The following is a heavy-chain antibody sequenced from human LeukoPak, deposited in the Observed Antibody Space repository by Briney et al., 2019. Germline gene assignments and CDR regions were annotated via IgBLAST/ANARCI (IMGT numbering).Heavy chain of an antibody. CDR1: GYTFTSYG. Sequence: ASVKVSCKASGYTFTSYGISWVRQAPGQGLEWMGWISAYNGNTNYAQKLQGRVTMTTDTSTSTAYMELRSLRSDDTAVYYCARVAGTTIYYYYGMDVWGQGTTVTVSS. CDR2: ISAYNGNT. CDR3: ARVAGTTIYYYYGMDV. D-gene: IGHD1-7*01. V-gene: IGHV1-18*01. J-gene: IGHJ6*02.